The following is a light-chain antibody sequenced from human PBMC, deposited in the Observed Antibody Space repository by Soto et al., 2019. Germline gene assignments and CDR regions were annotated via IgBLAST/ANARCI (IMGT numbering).Light chain of an antibody. V-gene: IGLV1-40*01. CDR1: NSNIGPGYD. Sequence: QSVLTQPPSVSGAPGQRVTISCIGSNSNIGPGYDVHWYLQIPGTAPKLLIYGNINRPSGVPDRFSGSKSGTTASLAITGLQTEDEGDYYCQSDDSDLSDPLFGGGTQ. CDR3: QSDDSDLSDPL. J-gene: IGLJ2*01. CDR2: GNI.